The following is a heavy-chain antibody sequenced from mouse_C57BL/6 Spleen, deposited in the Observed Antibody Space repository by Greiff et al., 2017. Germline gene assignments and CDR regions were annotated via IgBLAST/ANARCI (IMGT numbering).Heavy chain of an antibody. V-gene: IGHV7-3*01. J-gene: IGHJ2*01. CDR3: ARYPPYRTTVVGGYFDD. Sequence: EVQLQQSGGGLVQPGGSLSLSCAASGSTFTDYYMSWVRQPPGKALEWLGFISNNANGYTTEYSASVKGRFTISRDNSQSILYLQMNALRAEDSATYYWARYPPYRTTVVGGYFDDWGQGTTLTVSS. CDR1: GSTFTDYY. CDR2: ISNNANGYTT. D-gene: IGHD1-1*01.